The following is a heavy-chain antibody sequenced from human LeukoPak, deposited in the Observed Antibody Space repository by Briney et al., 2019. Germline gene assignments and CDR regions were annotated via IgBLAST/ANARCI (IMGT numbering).Heavy chain of an antibody. J-gene: IGHJ6*04. CDR2: ISSSSSYI. D-gene: IGHD3-10*02. CDR1: GITFSSYS. V-gene: IGHV3-21*01. CDR3: AELGITMIGGV. Sequence: GGSLRLSCAASGITFSSYSMNWVRQAPGKGLEWVSSISSSSSYIYYADSVKGRFTISRDNAKNSLYLQMNSLRAEDTAVYYCAELGITMIGGVWGKGTTVTISS.